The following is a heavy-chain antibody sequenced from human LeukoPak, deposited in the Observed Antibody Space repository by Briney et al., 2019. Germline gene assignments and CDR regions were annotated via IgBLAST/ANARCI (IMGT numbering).Heavy chain of an antibody. CDR1: GFTFSSYG. Sequence: QPGGSLRLSCAASGFTFSSYGMHWVRQAPGKGLDWVAFIRYDGSNKYYADSVKGRFTISRDNSKNTLYLQMNSLRAEDTAVYYCAAPTGGIVGWLVLDFDYWGQGTLVTVSS. D-gene: IGHD6-19*01. CDR2: IRYDGSNK. CDR3: AAPTGGIVGWLVLDFDY. V-gene: IGHV3-30*02. J-gene: IGHJ4*02.